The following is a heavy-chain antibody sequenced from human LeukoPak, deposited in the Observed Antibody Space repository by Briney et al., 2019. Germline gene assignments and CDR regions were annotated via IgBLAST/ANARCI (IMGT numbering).Heavy chain of an antibody. CDR2: ISSSSSYI. Sequence: AGGSLRLSCEASGFTFSSYWMSWVRQAPGKGLEWVSSISSSSSYIYYADSVKGRFTISRDNAKNSLYLQMNSLRAEDTAVYYCARADAYSSLPWGQGTLVTVSS. CDR3: ARADAYSSLP. J-gene: IGHJ5*02. V-gene: IGHV3-21*01. CDR1: GFTFSSYW. D-gene: IGHD6-6*01.